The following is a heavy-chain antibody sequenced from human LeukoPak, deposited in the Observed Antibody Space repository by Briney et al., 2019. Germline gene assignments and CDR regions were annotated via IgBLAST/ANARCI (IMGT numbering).Heavy chain of an antibody. D-gene: IGHD3-3*01. CDR1: GYSISNGYY. Sequence: PSETLSLTCTVSGYSISNGYYWDWIRQPPGRGLEWIGNIYRSGSTSYNPSLKSRVTISVDTSKNQFSLKLSSVTAADTAVYYCARTFRESYYDFWSGYSTLDYWGQGTLVTVSS. V-gene: IGHV4-38-2*02. CDR2: IYRSGST. J-gene: IGHJ4*02. CDR3: ARTFRESYYDFWSGYSTLDY.